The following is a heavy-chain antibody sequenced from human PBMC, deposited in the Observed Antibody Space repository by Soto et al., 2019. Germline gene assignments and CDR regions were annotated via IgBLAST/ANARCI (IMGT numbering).Heavy chain of an antibody. D-gene: IGHD1-26*01. CDR1: GFALSNAG. J-gene: IGHJ4*02. CDR3: TTYSIVGATYDY. CDR2: INSKTAGGTT. V-gene: IGHV3-15*01. Sequence: GGSLRLSCAASGFALSNAGMSGVRQAPGKGREWVGRINSKTAGGTTDYAAPVKGRFTISRDESKNTLYLQMNSLKTEDTAVYYCTTYSIVGATYDYWGQGTLVTVSS.